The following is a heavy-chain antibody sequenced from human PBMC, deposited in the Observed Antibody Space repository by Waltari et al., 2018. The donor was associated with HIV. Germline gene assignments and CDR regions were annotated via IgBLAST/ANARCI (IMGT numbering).Heavy chain of an antibody. CDR3: ATPAAKGTWFDS. Sequence: QVQLVQSGDEVRKSRSSVKVSCKASGVTSNTFTINWVRQAPGQGLGWVVRIEWRGRARPIMGAPAYAQKVKGRIGQLADTVTNTAFLGLAGLRTDDTASYYCATPAAKGTWFDSWGQGSLIVVSS. J-gene: IGHJ5*01. V-gene: IGHV1-69*08. CDR2: ARPIMGAP. CDR1: GVTSNTFT. D-gene: IGHD2-2*01.